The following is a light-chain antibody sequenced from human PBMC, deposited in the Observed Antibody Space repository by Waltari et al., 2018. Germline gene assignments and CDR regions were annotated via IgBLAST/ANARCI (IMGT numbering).Light chain of an antibody. CDR2: WAS. V-gene: IGKV4-1*01. Sequence: DIVMTQSPDSLAVSLGERATINCKSSQSVLYSANSKNYLAWFQQKPGQPPKLLMYWASTRESGVPDRVIGSGSGTDFTLTISSLQAEDGAVYYCQQYYNIPWTFGQGTKVEIK. CDR3: QQYYNIPWT. CDR1: QSVLYSANSKNY. J-gene: IGKJ1*01.